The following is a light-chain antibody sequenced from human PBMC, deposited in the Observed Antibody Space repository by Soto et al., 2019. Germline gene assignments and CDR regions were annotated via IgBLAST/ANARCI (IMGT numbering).Light chain of an antibody. CDR3: QHFGSSPPKFT. CDR1: QNVNSSS. CDR2: DAF. V-gene: IGKV3-20*01. J-gene: IGKJ2*01. Sequence: EIVLTQSPATLSLSPGERATLSCRASQNVNSSSLTWYQKKPGQAPRLLLYDAFSRATDIPDKFSGSGSGTDFTLTITRREPEDVAVYYCQHFGSSPPKFTFGLGTKLEIK.